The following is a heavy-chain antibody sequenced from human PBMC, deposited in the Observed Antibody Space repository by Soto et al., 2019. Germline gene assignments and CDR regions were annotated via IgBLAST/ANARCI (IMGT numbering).Heavy chain of an antibody. CDR3: ARDYDFWSGPFHSRYYMDV. CDR2: ISSSGSTI. V-gene: IGHV3-11*01. Sequence: PGGSLRLSCAASGFTFSDYYMSWIRQAPGKGLEWVSYISSSGSTIYYADSVKGRFTISRDNAKNSLYLQMNSLRAEDTAVYYCARDYDFWSGPFHSRYYMDVWGKGTTVTVSS. J-gene: IGHJ6*03. D-gene: IGHD3-3*01. CDR1: GFTFSDYY.